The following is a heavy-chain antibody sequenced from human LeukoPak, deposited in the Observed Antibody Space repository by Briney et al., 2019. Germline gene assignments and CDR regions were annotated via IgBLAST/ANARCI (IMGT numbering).Heavy chain of an antibody. V-gene: IGHV3-30-3*01. CDR2: ISYDGSKK. J-gene: IGHJ4*02. Sequence: GGSLRLSCAASGFTFSDYAMHWARQAPGKGLEWVALISYDGSKKYYADSVKGRFTIFRDKSKNTLYLQMNSLRAEDTAVYYCARGNYDSSGYYYSAFDYWGQGTLVTVSS. D-gene: IGHD3-22*01. CDR1: GFTFSDYA. CDR3: ARGNYDSSGYYYSAFDY.